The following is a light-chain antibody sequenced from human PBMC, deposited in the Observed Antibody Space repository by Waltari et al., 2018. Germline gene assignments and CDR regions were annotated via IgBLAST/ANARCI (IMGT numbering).Light chain of an antibody. CDR2: LNT. Sequence: QFVLTQPPSVSGAPGQTVTISCTGTPPHFGAGSDVFWYQRRPGTAPKLLISLNTNRPSGVPDRFAGSKSGTAASLAISGLQTDDEGDYYGQSYDRNLRGWVFGGGTKLTVL. CDR3: QSYDRNLRGWV. V-gene: IGLV1-40*01. CDR1: PPHFGAGSD. J-gene: IGLJ3*02.